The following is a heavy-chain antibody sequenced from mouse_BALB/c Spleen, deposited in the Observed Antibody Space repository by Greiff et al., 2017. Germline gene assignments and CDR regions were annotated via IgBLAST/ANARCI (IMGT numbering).Heavy chain of an antibody. CDR2: IWGDGST. CDR3: ARGAFYYYGSSYEKNAMDY. Sequence: QVQLKQSGPGLVAPSQSLSITCTVSGFSLTGYGVNWVRQPPGKGLEWLGMIWGDGSTDYNSALKSRLSISKDNSKSQVFLKMNSLQTDDTARYYCARGAFYYYGSSYEKNAMDYWGQGTSVTVSS. J-gene: IGHJ4*01. D-gene: IGHD1-1*01. V-gene: IGHV2-6-7*01. CDR1: GFSLTGYG.